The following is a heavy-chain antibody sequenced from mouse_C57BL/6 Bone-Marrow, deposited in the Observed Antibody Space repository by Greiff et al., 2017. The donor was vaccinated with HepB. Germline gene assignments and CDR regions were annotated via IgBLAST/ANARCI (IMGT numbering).Heavy chain of an antibody. CDR3: ARHDGFAY. D-gene: IGHD2-3*01. J-gene: IGHJ3*01. V-gene: IGHV5-9*01. CDR1: GFTFSSYT. CDR2: ISGGGGNT. Sequence: DVHLVESGGDLVKPGGSLKLSCAASGFTFSSYTMSWVRQTPEKRLEWVATISGGGGNTYYPDSVKGRFTISRDNAKNTLYLQMSSLRSEDTALYYCARHDGFAYWGQGTLVTVSA.